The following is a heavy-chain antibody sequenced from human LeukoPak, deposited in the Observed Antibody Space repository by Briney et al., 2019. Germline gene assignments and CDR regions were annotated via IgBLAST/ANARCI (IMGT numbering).Heavy chain of an antibody. Sequence: ASVKVSCKASGYTFTSYYMHWVRQAPGQGLEWMGIINPSGGSTSYAQKFQGRVTITADESASTAYMELSSLRSEDTAVYYCARSSYGDYLFDYWGQGTLVTVSS. CDR1: GYTFTSYY. J-gene: IGHJ4*02. V-gene: IGHV1-46*01. CDR3: ARSSYGDYLFDY. D-gene: IGHD4-17*01. CDR2: INPSGGST.